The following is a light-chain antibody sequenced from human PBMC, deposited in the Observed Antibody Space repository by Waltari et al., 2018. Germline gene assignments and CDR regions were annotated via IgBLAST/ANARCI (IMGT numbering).Light chain of an antibody. CDR2: GAT. CDR3: QHYVRLPAT. Sequence: EIVLTQSPGTLSLSPGERATLSCRASQSVRGSLAWYQQKAGQAPRLLISGATSRATGIPERFSGGGSGTDFSLTISRLEPEDFAVYYCQHYVRLPATFGQGTKVEI. V-gene: IGKV3-20*01. J-gene: IGKJ1*01. CDR1: QSVRGS.